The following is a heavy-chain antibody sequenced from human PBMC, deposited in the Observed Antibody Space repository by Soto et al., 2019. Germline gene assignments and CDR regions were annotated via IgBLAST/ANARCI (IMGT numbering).Heavy chain of an antibody. CDR2: IYSGGST. J-gene: IGHJ6*02. V-gene: IGHV3-53*01. CDR3: ARDLIAAAGTPPNNYGMDV. Sequence: GGSLRLSCAASGFTVSSNYMSWVRQAPGKGLEWVSVIYSGGSTYYADSVKGRFTISRDNSKNTLYLQMNSLRAEDTAVYYCARDLIAAAGTPPNNYGMDVWGQGTKVTVSS. CDR1: GFTVSSNY. D-gene: IGHD6-13*01.